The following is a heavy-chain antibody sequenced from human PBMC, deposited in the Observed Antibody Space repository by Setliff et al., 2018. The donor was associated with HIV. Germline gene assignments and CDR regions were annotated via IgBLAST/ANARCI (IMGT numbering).Heavy chain of an antibody. V-gene: IGHV1-24*01. CDR2: VDPEDGET. CDR1: GYTLTELS. D-gene: IGHD6-19*01. J-gene: IGHJ4*02. CDR3: ARGSCSGCYLSDY. Sequence: ASVKVSCKVSGYTLTELSMHWVQQAPGKGLEWMGRVDPEDGETKYAEKFQGRVTITRDTSANTAYMELSSLRSEDTAVYYCARGSCSGCYLSDYWGLGTLVTVSS.